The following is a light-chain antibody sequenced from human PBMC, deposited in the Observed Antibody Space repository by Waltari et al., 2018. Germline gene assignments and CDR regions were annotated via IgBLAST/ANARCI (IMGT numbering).Light chain of an antibody. CDR3: QQYDNWPGT. V-gene: IGKV3-15*01. Sequence: TVMTQSPATLSVSPGERASLSCRASQNVNNSLAWYQQKPGQVPRLLIYDASTRATGIPARFSGSGSGTEFTLTISSLQSEDFAVYYCQQYDNWPGTFGHGTKVEIK. CDR1: QNVNNS. J-gene: IGKJ1*01. CDR2: DAS.